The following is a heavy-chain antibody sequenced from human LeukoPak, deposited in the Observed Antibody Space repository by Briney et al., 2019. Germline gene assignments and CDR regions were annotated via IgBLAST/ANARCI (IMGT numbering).Heavy chain of an antibody. Sequence: GGSLRLSCAASGFTFSSNAMSWVRQAPGKGLEWVSAISGRDGSTYYADSVKGRFTISRDDSKNTLYLQMNSLRAEDTAVYYCAKKGVREFDYWGQGLLVTVPS. CDR1: GFTFSSNA. CDR2: ISGRDGST. D-gene: IGHD2-8*01. CDR3: AKKGVREFDY. J-gene: IGHJ4*02. V-gene: IGHV3-23*01.